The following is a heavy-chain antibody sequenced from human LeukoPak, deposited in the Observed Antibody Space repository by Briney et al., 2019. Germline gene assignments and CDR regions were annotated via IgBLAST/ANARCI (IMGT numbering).Heavy chain of an antibody. J-gene: IGHJ4*02. V-gene: IGHV3-23*01. CDR1: GFTFSSYA. CDR2: ISGSGGST. CDR3: AKHVLRLLEWLSPFDY. D-gene: IGHD3-3*01. Sequence: GGSLRLSCAASGFTFSSYAMSWVRQAPGKGLEWVSAISGSGGSTYYADSVKGRFTISRDNSKNTLYLQMNSLRAEDTAVYYCAKHVLRLLEWLSPFDYWGQGTLVTVSS.